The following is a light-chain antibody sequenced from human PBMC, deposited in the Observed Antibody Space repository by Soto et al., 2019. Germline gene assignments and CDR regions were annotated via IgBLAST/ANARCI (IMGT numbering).Light chain of an antibody. V-gene: IGKV1-5*03. J-gene: IGKJ1*01. CDR1: QSISSW. CDR3: QQYNSYWT. Sequence: DIPMTQSPSTLSASVGDRVTITCRASQSISSWLAWYQQKPGKAPKLLIYKSSSLESGVPSRFSGSGSGTEFTLTISSLQPDEFATYYCQQYNSYWTFGHGTKVAIK. CDR2: KSS.